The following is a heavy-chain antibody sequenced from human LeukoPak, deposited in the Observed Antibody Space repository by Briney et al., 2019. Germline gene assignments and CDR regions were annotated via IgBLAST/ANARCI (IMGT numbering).Heavy chain of an antibody. CDR2: INHSGST. Sequence: PSETLSLTCAVYGGSFSGYYWSWIRQPPGKGLEWIGEINHSGSTNYNPSLKSRVTIPVDTSKNQFSLKLSSVTAADRAVYYCARVLEGSSGQPCYFDLSGRGALVTVSS. CDR1: GGSFSGYY. D-gene: IGHD6-19*01. CDR3: ARVLEGSSGQPCYFDL. V-gene: IGHV4-34*01. J-gene: IGHJ2*01.